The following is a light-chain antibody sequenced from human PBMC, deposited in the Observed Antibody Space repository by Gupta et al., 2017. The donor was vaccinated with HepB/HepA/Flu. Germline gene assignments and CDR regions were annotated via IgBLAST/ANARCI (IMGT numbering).Light chain of an antibody. CDR3: QSYDSSLSGSI. V-gene: IGLV1-40*01. CDR1: SSNTGADYD. Sequence: QSVLTQPPSVSGAPGQRVTISCTGSSSNTGADYDVHWYQQHPGAPPKLLIYDNHLRPSGVPDRFSGSKSGTSASLAITGLQAEDEADYYCQSYDSSLSGSIFGGGTKVTVL. J-gene: IGLJ2*01. CDR2: DNH.